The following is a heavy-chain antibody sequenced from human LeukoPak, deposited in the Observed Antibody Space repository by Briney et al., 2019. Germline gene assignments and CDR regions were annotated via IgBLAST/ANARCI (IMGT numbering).Heavy chain of an antibody. Sequence: SDTLSLTCAVSGYSITSSSWWGWIRQPPGKGLEWIGYIYYSGSTNYNPSLKSRVTISVDTSKNQFSLKLSSVTAADTAVYYCARSPGYSSGWFNYWGQGTLVTVSS. CDR3: ARSPGYSSGWFNY. CDR2: IYYSGST. V-gene: IGHV4-28*01. D-gene: IGHD6-19*01. J-gene: IGHJ4*02. CDR1: GYSITSSSW.